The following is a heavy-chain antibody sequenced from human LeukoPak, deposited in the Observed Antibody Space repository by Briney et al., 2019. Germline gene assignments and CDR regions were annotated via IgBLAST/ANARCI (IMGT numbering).Heavy chain of an antibody. CDR3: ASMTAVAGLFDH. V-gene: IGHV4-59*10. CDR2: IYTSGST. D-gene: IGHD6-19*01. CDR1: GGSFSGYY. J-gene: IGHJ4*02. Sequence: PSETLSLTCAVYGGSFSGYYWSWIRQPAGKGLEWIGRIYTSGSTNYNPSLKSRVTMSVDTSKNQFSLKLSSVTAADTAVYYCASMTAVAGLFDHWGQGTLVTVSS.